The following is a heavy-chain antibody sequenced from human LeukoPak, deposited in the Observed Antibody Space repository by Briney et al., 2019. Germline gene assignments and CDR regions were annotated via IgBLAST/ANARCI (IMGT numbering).Heavy chain of an antibody. J-gene: IGHJ6*03. V-gene: IGHV3-48*01. D-gene: IGHD3-10*01. Sequence: GGSLRLSCAASGFTFSSYTMNWVRQAPGKGVEWVSYISGSSSTIYYADSVKGRVTISRDNAKNSLYLQMNSLRAEDTAVYYCAREGYYGSGLYYYYYMDVWGKGTTVTVSS. CDR1: GFTFSSYT. CDR3: AREGYYGSGLYYYYYMDV. CDR2: ISGSSSTI.